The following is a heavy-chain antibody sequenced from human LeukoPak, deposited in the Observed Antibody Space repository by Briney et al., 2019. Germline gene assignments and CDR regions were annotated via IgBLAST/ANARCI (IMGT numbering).Heavy chain of an antibody. V-gene: IGHV4-59*12. Sequence: PSETLSLTCTVSGGSISGYYWSWIRQSPGKGLEWIGYIYYSGSTNYNPSLKSRVTISVDTSKNHFSLKLSSVTAADTAVYYCARGGLTANNWFDPWGQGTLVTVSS. D-gene: IGHD3-9*01. J-gene: IGHJ5*02. CDR3: ARGGLTANNWFDP. CDR2: IYYSGST. CDR1: GGSISGYY.